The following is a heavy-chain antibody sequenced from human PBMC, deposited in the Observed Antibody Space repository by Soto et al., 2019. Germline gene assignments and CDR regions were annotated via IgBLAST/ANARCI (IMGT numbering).Heavy chain of an antibody. Sequence: QITLKESGPTLVKPTQTLTLTCSFSGFSLSTTGVGVGWIRQSPGKALEWLAIIYWDNDKRYSPSLKSRVTITKEPSKNQVVLTVTNIDPVDTGTYYCARSLWFGELHWGQGALVTVSS. V-gene: IGHV2-5*02. J-gene: IGHJ4*02. CDR2: IYWDNDK. CDR3: ARSLWFGELH. D-gene: IGHD3-10*01. CDR1: GFSLSTTGVG.